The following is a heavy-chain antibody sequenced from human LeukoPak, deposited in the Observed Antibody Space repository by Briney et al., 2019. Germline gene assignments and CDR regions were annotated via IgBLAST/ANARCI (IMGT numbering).Heavy chain of an antibody. D-gene: IGHD5-18*01. J-gene: IGHJ1*01. CDR2: IYYSGST. CDR3: ARYSGPFQH. V-gene: IGHV4-39*01. Sequence: SETLSLTCTVSGGSISSSSYYWGWIRQPPGKGLEWIGSIYYSGSTYYNPSLKSRVTISVDTSKNQFSLKLSSVTAADTAVYYCARYSGPFQHWGQGTLVTVSS. CDR1: GGSISSSSYY.